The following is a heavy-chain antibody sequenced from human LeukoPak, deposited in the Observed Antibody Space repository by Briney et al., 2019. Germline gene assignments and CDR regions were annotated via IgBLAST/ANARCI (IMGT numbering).Heavy chain of an antibody. CDR3: ARDAGYGYDRFDY. J-gene: IGHJ4*02. V-gene: IGHV3-7*01. CDR1: GFTFSSYD. Sequence: GRSLRLSCAASGFTFSSYDMHWVRQAPGKGLEWVANIKKDGSDKNYVESMKGRYTISRDNAQNSLYLQMNRLGVEDTAVYYCARDAGYGYDRFDYWGQGTQVTVSS. CDR2: IKKDGSDK. D-gene: IGHD5-18*01.